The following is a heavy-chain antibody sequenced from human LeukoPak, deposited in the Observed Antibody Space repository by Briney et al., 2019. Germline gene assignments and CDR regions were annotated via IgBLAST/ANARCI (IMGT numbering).Heavy chain of an antibody. CDR3: RRTTEGYWRGRSCYSYYYYLDV. CDR2: MNNSGTT. V-gene: IGHV4-34*08. D-gene: IGHD2-15*01. CDR1: GGTFSGYY. Sequence: SETLSLTCAVYGGTFSGYYWSWIRQPPGKGLEWIGEMNNSGTTNANQSLKSLVTISVTTSKNHFFLQLSPGTAADTAYYYWRRTTEGYWRGRSCYSYYYYLDVWGKGTTVTVSS. J-gene: IGHJ6*03.